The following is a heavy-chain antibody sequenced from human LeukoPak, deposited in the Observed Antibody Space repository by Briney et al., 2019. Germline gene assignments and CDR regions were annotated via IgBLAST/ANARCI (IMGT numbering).Heavy chain of an antibody. CDR2: ISYDGSNK. CDR1: GFTFSSYG. J-gene: IGHJ4*02. CDR3: AREGTLRYFDWLLLVRGVVGFDY. Sequence: PGGSLRLSCAASGFTFSSYGMHWVRQAPGKGLEWVAVISYDGSNKYYADSVKGRFTISRDNSKNTLYLQMNSLRAEDTAVYYCAREGTLRYFDWLLLVRGVVGFDYWGQGTLVTVSS. V-gene: IGHV3-30*03. D-gene: IGHD3-9*01.